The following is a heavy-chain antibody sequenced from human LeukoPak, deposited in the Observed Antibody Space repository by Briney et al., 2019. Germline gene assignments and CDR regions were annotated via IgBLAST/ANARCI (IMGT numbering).Heavy chain of an antibody. J-gene: IGHJ4*02. CDR2: IYSGGST. CDR3: ARSVGELSYFDS. D-gene: IGHD2/OR15-2a*01. CDR1: GFTVSSNY. Sequence: GGSLRLSCAASGFTVSSNYMSWVRQAPGKGLEWVSVIYSGGSTYYADSVKGRFTISRDNSKNTLYLQMNSLRAEDTAVYYCARSVGELSYFDSWGQGTLVTVSS. V-gene: IGHV3-66*01.